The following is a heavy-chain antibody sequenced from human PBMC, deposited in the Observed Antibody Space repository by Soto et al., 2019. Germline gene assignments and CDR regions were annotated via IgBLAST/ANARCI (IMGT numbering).Heavy chain of an antibody. V-gene: IGHV3-23*01. Sequence: EVQLLESGGGLVQPGGSLRLSCAASGFTFSTYAMGWVHQAPGKGLEWVSSISVSGTSTYYADSVKGRFTISRDNSKNTLYLQMNSLRGDDTAVYYCANERLGSGWSYHFAYWGQGTLVTVSS. CDR3: ANERLGSGWSYHFAY. CDR1: GFTFSTYA. J-gene: IGHJ4*02. CDR2: ISVSGTST. D-gene: IGHD6-19*01.